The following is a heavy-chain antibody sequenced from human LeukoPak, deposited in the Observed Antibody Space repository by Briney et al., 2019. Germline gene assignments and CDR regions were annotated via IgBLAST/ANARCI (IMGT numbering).Heavy chain of an antibody. Sequence: PGGSLRLSCAASGFTFSSYSMNWVRQAPGKGLEWVSSISSSSSYIYYADSVKGRFTISRDSAKNSLYLQMNSLRAEDTAVYYCARGDGGAAGYDYWGQGTLVTVSS. J-gene: IGHJ4*02. CDR2: ISSSSSYI. V-gene: IGHV3-21*01. CDR3: ARGDGGAAGYDY. D-gene: IGHD1-26*01. CDR1: GFTFSSYS.